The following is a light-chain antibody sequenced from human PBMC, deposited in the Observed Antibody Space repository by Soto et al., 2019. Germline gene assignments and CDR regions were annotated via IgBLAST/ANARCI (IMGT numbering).Light chain of an antibody. CDR1: QTVRNNY. CDR3: TQLSSDPLT. J-gene: IGKJ4*01. CDR2: DAS. Sequence: LTQSPGALSLSPGVIATLSCRASQTVRNNYLAWYQQKPGQAPSLLIYDASSRATGIPDRFSGGGCGTDFTIIITRMEPEDVGVYYCTQLSSDPLTFGGGTKLDVK. V-gene: IGKV3-20*01.